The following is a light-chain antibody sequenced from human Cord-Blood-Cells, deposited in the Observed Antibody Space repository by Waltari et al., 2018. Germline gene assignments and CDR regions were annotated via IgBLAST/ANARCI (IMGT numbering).Light chain of an antibody. CDR3: QRYNNCPPAT. CDR1: QSVSSN. J-gene: IGKJ2*01. V-gene: IGKV3-15*01. CDR2: GAS. Sequence: EIMMTQSPATLSVSPGESATLSCRASQSVSSNLAWYQKKPGKAPRRLIYGASTRATGIPARFIGSGSGTEFTLTSSSLQSEDVAVYYCQRYNNCPPATFGQGTKLEIK.